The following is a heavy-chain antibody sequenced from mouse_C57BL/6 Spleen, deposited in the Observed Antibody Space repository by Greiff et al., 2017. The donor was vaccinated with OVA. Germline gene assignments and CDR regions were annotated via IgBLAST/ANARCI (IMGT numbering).Heavy chain of an antibody. D-gene: IGHD1-1*01. V-gene: IGHV1-4*01. J-gene: IGHJ2*01. Sequence: QVQLQQSGAELARPGASVKMSCKASGYTFTSYTMHWVKQRPGQGLEWIGYINPSSGYTKYNQKFKDKATLTADKSSSTAYMQLSSLTSEDSAVYYCARSPITTVVAYYFDYWGQGTTLTVSS. CDR3: ARSPITTVVAYYFDY. CDR2: INPSSGYT. CDR1: GYTFTSYT.